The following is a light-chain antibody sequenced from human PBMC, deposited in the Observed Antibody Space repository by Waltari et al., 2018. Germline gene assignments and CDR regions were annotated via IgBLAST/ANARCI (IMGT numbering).Light chain of an antibody. V-gene: IGLV1-47*01. J-gene: IGLJ3*02. Sequence: QSVLTQPPSASGTPGQRVTIPCSGRSSNIARNYVYWYQQFPGTAPKVLMFKNNQRPSGVSDRFSASKSGASASLAISGLRSDDEADYYCGTWDDSLSRPVFGGGTKLTVL. CDR1: SSNIARNY. CDR3: GTWDDSLSRPV. CDR2: KNN.